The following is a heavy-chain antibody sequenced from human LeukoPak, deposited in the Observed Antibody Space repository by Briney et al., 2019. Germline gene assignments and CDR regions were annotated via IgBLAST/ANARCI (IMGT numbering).Heavy chain of an antibody. CDR1: GGSISSYY. Sequence: PSETLSLTCTVSGGSISSYYWSWIRQPPGKGLEWIGYIYYSGSTYYNPSLKSRVTISVDTSKNQFSLKLSSVTAADTAAYYCAIAAAGYTHYFDYWGQGTLVTVSS. V-gene: IGHV4-59*06. CDR2: IYYSGST. CDR3: AIAAAGYTHYFDY. J-gene: IGHJ4*02. D-gene: IGHD6-13*01.